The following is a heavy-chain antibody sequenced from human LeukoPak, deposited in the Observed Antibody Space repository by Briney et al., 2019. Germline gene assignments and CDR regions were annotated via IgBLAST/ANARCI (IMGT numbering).Heavy chain of an antibody. V-gene: IGHV1-46*01. CDR2: INPSGGST. CDR1: GYTFTSYY. CDR3: ARGLGYYGSGSYYRALGY. D-gene: IGHD3-10*01. J-gene: IGHJ4*02. Sequence: ASVKVSCKASGYTFTSYYMHWVRQAPGQGLEWMGIINPSGGSTSYAQKFQGRVTMTRGMSTSTVYMELSSLRSEDTAVYYCARGLGYYGSGSYYRALGYWGQGTLVTVSS.